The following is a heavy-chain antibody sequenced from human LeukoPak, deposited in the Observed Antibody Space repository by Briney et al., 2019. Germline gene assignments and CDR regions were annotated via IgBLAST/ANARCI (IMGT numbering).Heavy chain of an antibody. D-gene: IGHD3-3*01. Sequence: GGSLRLSCTASGFTFINYSMNWVRQAPGKGLEWVSSISTNSAFIYYADSVKGRFTISRDNAKNSLYLQMNSLRAEDTAVYYCARDFYDFWSGSIRFDPWGQGTLVTVSS. CDR1: GFTFINYS. V-gene: IGHV3-21*01. CDR3: ARDFYDFWSGSIRFDP. CDR2: ISTNSAFI. J-gene: IGHJ5*02.